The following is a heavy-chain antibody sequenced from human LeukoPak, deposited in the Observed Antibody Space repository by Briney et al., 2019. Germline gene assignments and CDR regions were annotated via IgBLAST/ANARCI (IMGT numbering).Heavy chain of an antibody. CDR1: GFIFSSYG. CDR2: IWYDGSKK. V-gene: IGHV3-33*01. D-gene: IGHD5-24*01. CDR3: ARYREGYSFDY. Sequence: GGSLRLSCAASGFIFSSYGMHWVRQATGKGLEWVAVIWYDGSKKYYADSVKGRFTISRDNSKNTLYLQMNSLRVEDTAVYYCARYREGYSFDYWGQGTLVTVSS. J-gene: IGHJ4*02.